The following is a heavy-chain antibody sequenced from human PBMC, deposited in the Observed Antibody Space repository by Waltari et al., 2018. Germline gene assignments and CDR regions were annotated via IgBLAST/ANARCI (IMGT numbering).Heavy chain of an antibody. D-gene: IGHD4-17*01. J-gene: IGHJ5*02. Sequence: QLQLQESGSGLVKPSQTLSLTCAVSGGSISSGGYSWRWIRQPPGKGREWIGYIYHGGSTYYNPSLKSRVTISGDRSKNQCSLKLSSVTAADTAVYYCARCDYRWFDPWGQGTLVTVSS. CDR3: ARCDYRWFDP. CDR1: GGSISSGGYS. CDR2: IYHGGST. V-gene: IGHV4-30-2*01.